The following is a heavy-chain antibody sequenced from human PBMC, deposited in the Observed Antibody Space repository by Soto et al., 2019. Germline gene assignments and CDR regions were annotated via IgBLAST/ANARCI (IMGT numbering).Heavy chain of an antibody. CDR1: GGSFSSSSYY. CDR3: ARESEDLTSNFDY. Sequence: PSETLSLTCHVSGGSFSSSSYYWGWIRQPPGKGLEWIGSLYYSGTTYYNPSLKSRVTISVDRTKNQFSLNLTSVTAADTAVYYCARESEDLTSNFDYWGQGTLVTVSS. CDR2: LYYSGTT. V-gene: IGHV4-39*02. J-gene: IGHJ4*02.